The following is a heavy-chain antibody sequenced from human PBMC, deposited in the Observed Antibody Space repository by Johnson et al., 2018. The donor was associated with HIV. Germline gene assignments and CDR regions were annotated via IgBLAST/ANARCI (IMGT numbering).Heavy chain of an antibody. J-gene: IGHJ3*02. CDR2: IRSKTDGGTA. CDR1: GFTFSSYG. Sequence: EVQLVESGGGVVQPGGSLRLSCAASGFTFSSYGMHWVRQAPGKGLEWVGRIRSKTDGGTADYVAPVKGRFTVSRDDSNNTLYLQMNSLRAEDTALYYCAKDKVAWGAMVGGGAFDIWGQGTMVTVSS. D-gene: IGHD5-18*01. CDR3: AKDKVAWGAMVGGGAFDI. V-gene: IGHV3-15*05.